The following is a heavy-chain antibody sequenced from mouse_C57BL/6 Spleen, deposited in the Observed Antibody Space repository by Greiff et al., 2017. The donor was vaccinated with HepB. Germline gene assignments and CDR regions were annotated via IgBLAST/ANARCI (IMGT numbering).Heavy chain of an antibody. J-gene: IGHJ4*01. D-gene: IGHD3-2*02. CDR2: IYPRSGNT. V-gene: IGHV1-81*01. CDR1: GYTFTSYG. CDR3: AAAQAIYAMDY. Sequence: QVHVKQSGAELARPGASVKLSCKASGYTFTSYGISWVKQRTGQGLEWIGEIYPRSGNTYYNEKFKGKATLTADKSSSTAYMELRSLTSEDSAVYFCAAAQAIYAMDYWGQGTSVTVSS.